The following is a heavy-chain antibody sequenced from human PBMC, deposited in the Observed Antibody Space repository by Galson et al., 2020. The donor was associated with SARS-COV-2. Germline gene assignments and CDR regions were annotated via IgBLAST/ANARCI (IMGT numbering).Heavy chain of an antibody. CDR2: INHRGST. CDR1: GGSFSAYY. V-gene: IGHV4-34*01. J-gene: IGHJ6*02. Sequence: SETLSLTCGVYGGSFSAYYWTWVRQPPGKGLEWIGEINHRGSTKYNPSLKSRVTISADTSKNQFSLELTSMTAADTALYYCARGVIAEAGTDYYAMDVWGQGTTVTVSS. CDR3: ARGVIAEAGTDYYAMDV. D-gene: IGHD6-19*01.